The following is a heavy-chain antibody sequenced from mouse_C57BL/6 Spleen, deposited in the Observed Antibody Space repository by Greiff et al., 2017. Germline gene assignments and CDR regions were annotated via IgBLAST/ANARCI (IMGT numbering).Heavy chain of an antibody. V-gene: IGHV5-9-1*02. CDR2: ISSGGDYI. CDR3: TREIYYGNYEDWYFDV. Sequence: EVQLQQSGEGLVKPGGSLKLSCAASGFTFSSYAMSWVRQTPEKRLEWVAYISSGGDYIYYADTVKGRFTISRDNARDTLYLQMSSLKSEDTAMYYCTREIYYGNYEDWYFDVWGTGTTVTVSS. J-gene: IGHJ1*03. CDR1: GFTFSSYA. D-gene: IGHD2-1*01.